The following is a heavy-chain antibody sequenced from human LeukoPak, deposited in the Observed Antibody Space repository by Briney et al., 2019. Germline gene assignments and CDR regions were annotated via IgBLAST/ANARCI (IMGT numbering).Heavy chain of an antibody. CDR2: INHSGSI. V-gene: IGHV4-34*01. D-gene: IGHD2-21*02. J-gene: IGHJ5*02. CDR3: ARSKVTHKWFDP. CDR1: GGSFSGHY. Sequence: SETLSLTCAVFGGSFSGHYWRWIRQPPGKGLEWIGEINHSGSINYNPSLKSRVTMSVDTSKNQFSLKLSSVTAADTAVYYCARSKVTHKWFDPWGQGTLVTVSS.